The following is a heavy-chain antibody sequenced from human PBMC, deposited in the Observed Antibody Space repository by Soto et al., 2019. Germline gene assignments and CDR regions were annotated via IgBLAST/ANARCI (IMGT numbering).Heavy chain of an antibody. CDR2: INWDSSST. Sequence: EVQLVESGGGLVQPGRSLRLSCVVSGFTFDDYAMHWVRQAPGKGPEWVSGINWDSSSTGHADSVKGRFTISRDNAKNSLYLQMNSLRGEDTALYYCAKNYGSSWYKDEHNYYYDMDVWGQGTTVTVSS. CDR3: AKNYGSSWYKDEHNYYYDMDV. J-gene: IGHJ6*01. D-gene: IGHD6-13*01. CDR1: GFTFDDYA. V-gene: IGHV3-9*01.